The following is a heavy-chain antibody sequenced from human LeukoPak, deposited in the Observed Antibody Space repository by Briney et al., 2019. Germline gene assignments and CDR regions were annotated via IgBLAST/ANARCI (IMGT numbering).Heavy chain of an antibody. CDR2: INHSGST. J-gene: IGHJ4*02. D-gene: IGHD6-25*01. CDR3: ARDSGRGSTDY. CDR1: GFTFTRYW. V-gene: IGHV4-34*01. Sequence: GSLRLSCAASGFTFTRYWMTWIRQPPGKGLEWIGEINHSGSTNYNPSLKSRVTISVDTSKNQFSLKLSSVTAADTAVYYCARDSGRGSTDYWGQGTLVTVSS.